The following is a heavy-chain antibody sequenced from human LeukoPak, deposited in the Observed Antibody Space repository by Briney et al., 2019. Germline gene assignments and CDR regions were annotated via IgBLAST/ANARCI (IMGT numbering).Heavy chain of an antibody. CDR1: GGSINSYY. D-gene: IGHD6-19*01. CDR2: ISYSGST. V-gene: IGHV4-59*08. Sequence: PSETLSLTCTVSGGSINSYYWSWIRQPPGKGLEWIGYISYSGSTNYNPSLKSRVTFSVDTSKNQLSPKLTSVTAADTAVYYCARWDDSAWGFGNWGPGTLVTVSS. J-gene: IGHJ4*02. CDR3: ARWDDSAWGFGN.